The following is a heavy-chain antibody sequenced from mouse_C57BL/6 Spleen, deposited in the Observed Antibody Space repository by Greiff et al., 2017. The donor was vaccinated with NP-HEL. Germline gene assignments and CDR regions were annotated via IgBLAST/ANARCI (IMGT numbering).Heavy chain of an antibody. CDR1: GYSFTDYN. Sequence: EVQLVESGPELVKPGASVKISCKASGYSFTDYNMNWVKQSNGKSLEWIGVINPNYGTTSYNQKFKGKATLTVDQSSSTAYMQLNSLTSEDSAVYYCARWDTTVVDYAMDYWGQGTSVTVSS. CDR3: ARWDTTVVDYAMDY. V-gene: IGHV1-39*01. D-gene: IGHD1-1*01. CDR2: INPNYGTT. J-gene: IGHJ4*01.